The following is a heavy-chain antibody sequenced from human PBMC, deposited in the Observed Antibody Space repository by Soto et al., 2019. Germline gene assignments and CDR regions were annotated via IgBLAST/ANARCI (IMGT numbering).Heavy chain of an antibody. CDR2: ISYDGSNK. D-gene: IGHD3-22*01. J-gene: IGHJ6*02. V-gene: IGHV3-30*18. CDR3: AKGCYYDSSGYGGHYYGMDV. CDR1: GFTFSSYG. Sequence: GGSLRLSCAASGFTFSSYGMHWVRQAPGKGLEWVAVISYDGSNKYYADSVKGRFTISRDNSKNTLYLQMNSLRAEDTAVYYCAKGCYYDSSGYGGHYYGMDVWGQGTTVTVSS.